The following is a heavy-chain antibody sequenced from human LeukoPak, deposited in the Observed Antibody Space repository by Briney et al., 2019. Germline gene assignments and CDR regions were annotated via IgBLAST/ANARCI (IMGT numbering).Heavy chain of an antibody. CDR2: ISSSSSYI. D-gene: IGHD5-24*01. J-gene: IGHJ4*02. V-gene: IGHV3-21*04. CDR1: GFTFSSYS. CDR3: ARDENRPRDGYNK. Sequence: GGSLRLSCAASGFTFSSYSMNWVRQAPGKGLEWVSSISSSSSYIYYADSVKGRFTISRDNAKNSLYLRMNSLRAEDTAVYYCARDENRPRDGYNKWGQGTLVTVSS.